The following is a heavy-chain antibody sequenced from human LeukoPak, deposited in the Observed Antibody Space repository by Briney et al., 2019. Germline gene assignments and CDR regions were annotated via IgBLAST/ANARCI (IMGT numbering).Heavy chain of an antibody. CDR2: IYYSGST. J-gene: IGHJ6*02. CDR1: GGSISSYY. Sequence: SATLSLTCTVSGGSISSYYWSWIRQPPGKGLEWIGYIYYSGSTNYNPSLKSRVTISVDTSKNQFSLKLSSVTAADTAVYYCARSQSRDILTGYIYYYGMDVWGQGTTVTVSS. D-gene: IGHD3-9*01. V-gene: IGHV4-59*01. CDR3: ARSQSRDILTGYIYYYGMDV.